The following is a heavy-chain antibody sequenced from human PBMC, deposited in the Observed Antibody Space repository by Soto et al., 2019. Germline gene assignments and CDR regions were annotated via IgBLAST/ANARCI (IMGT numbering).Heavy chain of an antibody. D-gene: IGHD1-26*01. CDR1: GFTFSSYA. Sequence: EGQLLESGGGLVQPGGSLRLSCAASGFTFSSYAMSWVRQAPGRGLEWVSSISGSGGSTYHADSVKVRFTISRDNSKNTLFLQMNSLRAEDTAVYYCAKDSPSSASYKEDAFDIWGQGSLVTVSS. J-gene: IGHJ3*02. V-gene: IGHV3-23*01. CDR3: AKDSPSSASYKEDAFDI. CDR2: ISGSGGST.